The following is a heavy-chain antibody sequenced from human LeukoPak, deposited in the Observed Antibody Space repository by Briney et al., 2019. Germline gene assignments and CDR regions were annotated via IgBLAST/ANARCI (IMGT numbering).Heavy chain of an antibody. V-gene: IGHV3-21*01. CDR1: GFTFSNYN. D-gene: IGHD3-3*01. CDR3: ARDPYYDFWSDYGTEAFDI. CDR2: ISGSGTYI. J-gene: IGHJ3*02. Sequence: PGGSLRLSCVASGFTFSNYNMNWVRQAPGKGLEWVSPISGSGTYIYYADSLKGRFTISRDNAKNSLYLQMNSLRAEDTAVYYCARDPYYDFWSDYGTEAFDISGQGTMVTVSS.